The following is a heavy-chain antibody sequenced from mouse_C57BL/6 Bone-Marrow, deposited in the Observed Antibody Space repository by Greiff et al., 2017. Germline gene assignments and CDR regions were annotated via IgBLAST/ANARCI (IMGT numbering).Heavy chain of an antibody. V-gene: IGHV1-69*01. CDR3: AREDGYYAMDY. CDR1: GYTFTSYW. Sequence: VQLQQPGAELVMPGASVKLSCKASGYTFTSYWMHWVKQRPGQGLEWIGEIDPSDSYTNYNQKFKGKSTLTVDKSSSTAYMQLSSLTSEDSAVYYCAREDGYYAMDYWGQGTSVTVSP. D-gene: IGHD2-3*01. J-gene: IGHJ4*01. CDR2: IDPSDSYT.